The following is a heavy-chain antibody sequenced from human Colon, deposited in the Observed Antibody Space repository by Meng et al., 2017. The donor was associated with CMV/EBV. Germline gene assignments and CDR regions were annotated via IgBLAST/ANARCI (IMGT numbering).Heavy chain of an antibody. J-gene: IGHJ4*02. CDR3: VRDVGWQQFDY. CDR2: ISISSSYI. D-gene: IGHD5-24*01. V-gene: IGHV3-21*01. Sequence: GESLKISCAASGFNLNTYSMNWLRQAPGRGLEWVASISISSSYIYYADSVKGRFTISRDNAKNSSSLHMNSLRAEDTAVYYCVRDVGWQQFDYWGQGTLVTVSS. CDR1: GFNLNTYS.